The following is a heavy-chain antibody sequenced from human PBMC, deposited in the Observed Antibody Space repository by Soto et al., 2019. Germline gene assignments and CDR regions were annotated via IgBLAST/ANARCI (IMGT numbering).Heavy chain of an antibody. V-gene: IGHV2-5*02. CDR1: GFSLSSTRMA. CDR3: AHIVVAGLGYYFDY. CDR2: IYWDDDK. D-gene: IGHD6-19*01. Sequence: QITLKESGPTLVKPTQTLTLTCTFSGFSLSSTRMAVGCIRQPPGKALEWLVLIYWDDDKRYSPFLKSRLTITKDTSKNQVVLTMSTMDPVDTARYYCAHIVVAGLGYYFDYWGQGTLVTVSS. J-gene: IGHJ4*02.